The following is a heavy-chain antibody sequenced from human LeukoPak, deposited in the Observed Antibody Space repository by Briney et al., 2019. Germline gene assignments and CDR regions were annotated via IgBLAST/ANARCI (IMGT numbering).Heavy chain of an antibody. Sequence: GRSLRLSCAASGFTFSSFGMHWVRQAPGKGLECVAVISYDGSNKYYADSVKGRSTISRDNSKNTLYLQMNSLRAEDTAVYYCAKDRPLDYWGQGTLVTVSS. CDR1: GFTFSSFG. V-gene: IGHV3-30*18. J-gene: IGHJ4*02. CDR2: ISYDGSNK. CDR3: AKDRPLDY.